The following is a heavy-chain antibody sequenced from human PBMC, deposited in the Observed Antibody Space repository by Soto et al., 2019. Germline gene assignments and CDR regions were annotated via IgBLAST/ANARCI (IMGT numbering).Heavy chain of an antibody. CDR3: AREYYDFWSGYYRHNWFDP. D-gene: IGHD3-3*01. CDR1: GFTFSSYA. V-gene: IGHV3-30-3*01. CDR2: ISYDGSNK. Sequence: GGSLRLSCAASGFTFSSYAMHWVRQAPGKGLEWVAVISYDGSNKYYADSVKGRFTISRDNSKNTLYLQMNSLRAEDTAVYYCAREYYDFWSGYYRHNWFDPWGQGTLVTVSS. J-gene: IGHJ5*02.